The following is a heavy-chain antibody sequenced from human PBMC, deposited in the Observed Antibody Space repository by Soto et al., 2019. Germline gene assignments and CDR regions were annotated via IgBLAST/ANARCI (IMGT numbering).Heavy chain of an antibody. J-gene: IGHJ4*02. V-gene: IGHV3-74*01. CDR1: GLIFSNYK. Sequence: GGSLRLSCAASGLIFSNYKMHWVRQVPGKGLVWVSRISTDGSVTDYADSVKGRFTVSRDNAKNTLYLQMNSLRAEDTAVYYCARDTDGLHYWGQGTLVTVSS. CDR2: ISTDGSVT. CDR3: ARDTDGLHY.